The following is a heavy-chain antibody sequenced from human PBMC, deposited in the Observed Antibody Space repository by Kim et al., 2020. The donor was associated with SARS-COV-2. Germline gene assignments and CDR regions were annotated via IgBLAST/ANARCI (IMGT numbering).Heavy chain of an antibody. CDR3: ARGPNYSPFDY. D-gene: IGHD4-4*01. CDR2: I. V-gene: IGHV3-48*03. Sequence: INYAASARGRSTIARDNDKNSLYLQMNSLRAEDTAVYYCARGPNYSPFDYWGQGTLVTVSS. J-gene: IGHJ4*02.